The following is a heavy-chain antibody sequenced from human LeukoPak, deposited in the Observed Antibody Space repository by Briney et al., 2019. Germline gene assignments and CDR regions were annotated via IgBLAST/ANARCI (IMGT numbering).Heavy chain of an antibody. CDR2: IIPIFGTA. J-gene: IGHJ4*02. CDR1: GGTFSSYA. D-gene: IGHD3-16*02. CDR3: ARAPFRTGGQGVIAYPDY. Sequence: SVKVSCKASGGTFSSYAISWVRQAPGQGLEWMGGIIPIFGTANYAQKFQGRVTITADKPTSTAYMELSSLRSEDTAVYYCARAPFRTGGQGVIAYPDYWGQGTLVTVSS. V-gene: IGHV1-69*06.